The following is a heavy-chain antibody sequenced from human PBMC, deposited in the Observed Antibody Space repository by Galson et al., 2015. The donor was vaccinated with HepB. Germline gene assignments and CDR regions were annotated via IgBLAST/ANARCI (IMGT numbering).Heavy chain of an antibody. CDR3: AREGIVAAVDWFDP. V-gene: IGHV3-30*04. CDR2: ISYDGRNK. D-gene: IGHD6-13*01. Sequence: SLRLSCAASGFKFNLYAMHWIRQAPGKGLEWVAVISYDGRNKHYADSVKGRFSISRDNSKDTLYLQMNSLRDEDTAVYYCAREGIVAAVDWFDPWGQGTLVTVSS. J-gene: IGHJ5*02. CDR1: GFKFNLYA.